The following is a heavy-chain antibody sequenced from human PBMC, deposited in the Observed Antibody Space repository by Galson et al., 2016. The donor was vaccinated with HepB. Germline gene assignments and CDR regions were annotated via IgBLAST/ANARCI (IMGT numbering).Heavy chain of an antibody. CDR3: AHSVSFDSLLYWFDP. V-gene: IGHV2-5*02. D-gene: IGHD3-9*01. CDR2: IYWDDDY. CDR1: GFSLSTSGVG. J-gene: IGHJ5*02. Sequence: PALVKPTQTLTLTCTFSGFSLSTSGVGVGWIRQPPGKALEWLALIYWDDDYRYSPSLKSRLTITKDTSKNQVVLTMTNMDPVDSGTAYCAHSVSFDSLLYWFDPWGQGTLVTVSS.